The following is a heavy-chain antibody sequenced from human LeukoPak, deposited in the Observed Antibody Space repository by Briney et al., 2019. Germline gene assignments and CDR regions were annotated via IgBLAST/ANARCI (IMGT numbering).Heavy chain of an antibody. CDR3: ARDGGGYYGSGSYYSWYYYYGMDV. D-gene: IGHD3-10*01. Sequence: ASVKVSCKASGYTFTSYAMNWVRQAPGQGLEWMGWINTNTGNPTYAQGFTGRFVFSLDTSVSTAYLQISSLKAEDTAVYYCARDGGGYYGSGSYYSWYYYYGMDVWGQGTTVTVSS. J-gene: IGHJ6*02. CDR1: GYTFTSYA. V-gene: IGHV7-4-1*02. CDR2: INTNTGNP.